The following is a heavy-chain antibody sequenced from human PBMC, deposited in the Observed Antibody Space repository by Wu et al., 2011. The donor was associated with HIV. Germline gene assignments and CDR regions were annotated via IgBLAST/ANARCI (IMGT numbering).Heavy chain of an antibody. J-gene: IGHJ4*02. CDR2: INPNSGGT. CDR1: GYTFTGYY. CDR3: ARVPHAHPLTGDPGVLDY. D-gene: IGHD7-27*01. Sequence: QVQLVQSGAEVKKPGASVKVSCKASGYTFTGYYMHWVRQAPGQGLEWMGWINPNSGGTNYAQKFQGRVTMTRDTSISTAYMELSRLRSDDTAVYYCARVPHAHPLTGDPGVLDYWGQGTLVTVSS. V-gene: IGHV1-2*02.